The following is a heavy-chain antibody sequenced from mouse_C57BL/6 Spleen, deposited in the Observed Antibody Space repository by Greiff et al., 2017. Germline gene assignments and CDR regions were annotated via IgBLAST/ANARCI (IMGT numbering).Heavy chain of an antibody. Sequence: EVQRVESGGDLVKPGGSLKLSCAASGFTFSSYGMSWVRQTPDKRLEWVATISSGGSYTYYPDSVKGRFTISRDNAKNTLYLQMSSLKSEDTAMYYCARRDVRDYAMDYWGQGTSVTVSS. CDR1: GFTFSSYG. CDR2: ISSGGSYT. V-gene: IGHV5-6*01. J-gene: IGHJ4*01. CDR3: ARRDVRDYAMDY.